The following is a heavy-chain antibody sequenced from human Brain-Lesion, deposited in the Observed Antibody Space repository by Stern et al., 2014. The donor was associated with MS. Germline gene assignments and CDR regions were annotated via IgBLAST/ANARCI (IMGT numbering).Heavy chain of an antibody. CDR3: ATYYYDSTGYNDF. CDR1: GYTFTGYY. J-gene: IGHJ4*02. V-gene: IGHV1-2*04. CDR2: INPKSGGT. Sequence: VQLVESGAEVKKPGASVKVSCKASGYTFTGYYMHWVRQAPGQGLEWMGWINPKSGGTNYAQKFQGWVTMTRDTSINTADMELSRLRSDDTAVYYCATYYYDSTGYNDFWGQGTLVTVSS. D-gene: IGHD3-22*01.